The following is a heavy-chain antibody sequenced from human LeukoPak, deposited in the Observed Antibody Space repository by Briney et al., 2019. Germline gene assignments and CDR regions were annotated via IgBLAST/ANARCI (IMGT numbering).Heavy chain of an antibody. CDR3: ARVSYYYDSSGYHDAFDI. J-gene: IGHJ3*02. CDR2: INPNSGGT. CDR1: GYTFTGYY. Sequence: ASVKVSCKASGYTFTGYYMHWVRQAPGQGLEWMGWINPNSGGTYYAQKFQGRVTMTRDTSISTAYMKLSRLRSDDTAVYYCARVSYYYDSSGYHDAFDIWGQGTMVTVSS. D-gene: IGHD3-22*01. V-gene: IGHV1-2*02.